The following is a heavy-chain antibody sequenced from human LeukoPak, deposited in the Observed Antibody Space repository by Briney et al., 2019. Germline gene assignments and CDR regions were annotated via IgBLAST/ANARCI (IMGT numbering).Heavy chain of an antibody. V-gene: IGHV6-1*01. J-gene: IGHJ4*02. CDR3: ARGRNSGFDY. D-gene: IGHD2/OR15-2a*01. CDR1: VDSASGHSAVA. Sequence: QTLSLTSAISVDSASGHSAVAWNWLTQSPSRGLEWLGRTYYRSTSNNDYAVSVKSRKTINPDTSKNQFSLHLNSVTPEDTAVYYCARGRNSGFDYWGQGTLVTVSS. CDR2: TYYRSTSNN.